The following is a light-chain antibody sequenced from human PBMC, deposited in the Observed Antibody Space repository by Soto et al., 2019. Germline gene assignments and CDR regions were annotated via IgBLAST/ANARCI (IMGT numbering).Light chain of an antibody. CDR2: DAS. V-gene: IGKV1-5*01. CDR3: QQYNSYPRT. Sequence: DIQMTQSPSTLSASVGDRVTITCRASQSISNWLAWYQQKPGKAPKLLIYDASRLESGVPSRFSGSGFGPEFTLTISSLQPDDFATYYCQQYNSYPRTFGQGTKLEIK. CDR1: QSISNW. J-gene: IGKJ2*02.